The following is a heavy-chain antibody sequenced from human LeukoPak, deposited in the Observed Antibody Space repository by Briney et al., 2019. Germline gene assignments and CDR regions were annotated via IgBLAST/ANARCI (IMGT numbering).Heavy chain of an antibody. CDR2: IYYSGST. V-gene: IGHV4-39*01. D-gene: IGHD3-22*01. J-gene: IGHJ4*02. CDR1: GGSISSSSYY. CDR3: ALKPAYYDSSGSTDY. Sequence: SETLSLTCTVSGGSISSSSYYWGWIRQPPGKGLEWIGSIYYSGSTYYNPSLKSRVTISVDTSKNQFSLKLSSVTAADTAVYHCALKPAYYDSSGSTDYWGQGTLVTVSS.